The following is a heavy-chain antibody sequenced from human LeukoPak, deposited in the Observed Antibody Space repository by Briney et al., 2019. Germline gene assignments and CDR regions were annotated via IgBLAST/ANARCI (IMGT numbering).Heavy chain of an antibody. CDR1: GGSISSYY. D-gene: IGHD2-8*02. J-gene: IGHJ4*02. Sequence: PSETLSLTCTVSGGSISSYYWSWVRQSPGKGLEWIGYIYYSGSTTYNPSLKSRVTISVDTSKTHFSLKLSSVTAADTAVYYCARLGPTGGVFDYWGQGTLVTVSS. CDR2: IYYSGST. V-gene: IGHV4-59*08. CDR3: ARLGPTGGVFDY.